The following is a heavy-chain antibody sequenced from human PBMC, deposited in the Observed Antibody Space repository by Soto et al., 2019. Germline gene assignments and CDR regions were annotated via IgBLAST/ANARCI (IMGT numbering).Heavy chain of an antibody. Sequence: GGSLRLSCAASGFTFSNAWMSWVRQAPGKGLEWVGRIKSKTDGGTTDYAAPVKGRFTISRDDSKNTLYLQMNSLKTEDTAVYYCNYGSGSYSPPASFDYWGQGT. CDR1: GFTFSNAW. J-gene: IGHJ4*02. CDR2: IKSKTDGGTT. V-gene: IGHV3-15*01. D-gene: IGHD3-10*01. CDR3: NYGSGSYSPPASFDY.